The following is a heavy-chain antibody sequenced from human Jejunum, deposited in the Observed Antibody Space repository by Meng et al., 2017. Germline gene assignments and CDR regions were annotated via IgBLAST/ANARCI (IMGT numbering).Heavy chain of an antibody. V-gene: IGHV3-33*01. CDR2: IWYDGSDK. D-gene: IGHD3-10*01. Sequence: GESLKISCAASGFTFSSYGIHWVRQAPGKGLEWVAVIWYDGSDKYYADSVKVRFTNSRDNSKSTVSLQMNSLRVEDTDIYYCERLRGAFGEFFRYIDLWGRGTVVTVSS. CDR3: ERLRGAFGEFFRYIDL. CDR1: GFTFSSYG. J-gene: IGHJ2*01.